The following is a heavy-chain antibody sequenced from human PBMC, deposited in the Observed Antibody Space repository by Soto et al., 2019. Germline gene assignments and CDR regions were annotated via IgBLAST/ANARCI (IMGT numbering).Heavy chain of an antibody. V-gene: IGHV4-34*01. CDR2: INHSGST. D-gene: IGHD3-22*01. Sequence: QVQLQQWGAGLLKPSETLSLTCAVYGGSFSGYYWSWIRQPPGKGLEWIGEINHSGSTNYNPSLKSRVTISVDTSKNQFSRKLSSVTAADTAVYYCARASRVYFNYYYYYGMDVWGQGTTVTVSS. CDR3: ARASRVYFNYYYYYGMDV. J-gene: IGHJ6*02. CDR1: GGSFSGYY.